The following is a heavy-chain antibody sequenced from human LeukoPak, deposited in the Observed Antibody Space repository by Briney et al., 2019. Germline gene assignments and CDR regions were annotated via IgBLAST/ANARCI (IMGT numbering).Heavy chain of an antibody. D-gene: IGHD1-1*01. CDR2: ISGSGGST. V-gene: IGHV3-23*01. CDR3: ARDPRTVRI. J-gene: IGHJ4*02. CDR1: GFTFSSYG. Sequence: GGSLRLSCAASGFTFSSYGMSWVRQAPGKGLEWVSAISGSGGSTYYADSVKGRFTISRDNAKNLLYLQMDSLRVEDTAIYYCARDPRTVRIWGQGTLVTVSS.